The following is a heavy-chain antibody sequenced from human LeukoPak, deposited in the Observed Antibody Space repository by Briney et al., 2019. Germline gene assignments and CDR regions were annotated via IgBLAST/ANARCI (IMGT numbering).Heavy chain of an antibody. CDR3: AKPPSPVVVVTATYFDF. CDR2: ISGSAGST. Sequence: GGSLRLSCAASGFTFISYAMSWVRQAPGKGLEWVSAISGSAGSTYYADSVKGRFTISRDNSKNTLYLLMNSLRAEDTAVYYCAKPPSPVVVVTATYFDFWGQGTLVTVSS. J-gene: IGHJ4*02. CDR1: GFTFISYA. D-gene: IGHD2-21*02. V-gene: IGHV3-23*01.